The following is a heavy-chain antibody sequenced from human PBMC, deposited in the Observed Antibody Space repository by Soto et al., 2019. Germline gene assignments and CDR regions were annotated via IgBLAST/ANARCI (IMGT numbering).Heavy chain of an antibody. CDR2: IKSKTDGGTT. D-gene: IGHD2-21*02. CDR3: TTEVVVVTEPWDY. V-gene: IGHV3-15*07. J-gene: IGHJ4*02. Sequence: ESGGGLVKPGGSLRLSCAASGFTFSNAWMNWVRQAPGKGLEWVGRIKSKTDGGTTDYAAPVKGRFTISRDDSKNTLYLQMNSLKTEDTAVYYCTTEVVVVTEPWDYWGQGTLVTVSS. CDR1: GFTFSNAW.